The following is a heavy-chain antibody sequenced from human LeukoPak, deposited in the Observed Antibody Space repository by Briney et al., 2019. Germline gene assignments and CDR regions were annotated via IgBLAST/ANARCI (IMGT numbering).Heavy chain of an antibody. CDR3: ARDPGATSYYFDY. J-gene: IGHJ4*02. V-gene: IGHV3-33*01. CDR2: IWYDGSNK. Sequence: PGGSLRLSCVVSGFTFSRYGVHWVRQAPGKGLEWVALIWYDGSNKYYADSVKGRFTISRDDSKNTLYLQMNSLRAEDTAVYYCARDPGATSYYFDYWGQGTLVTVSP. CDR1: GFTFSRYG. D-gene: IGHD1-26*01.